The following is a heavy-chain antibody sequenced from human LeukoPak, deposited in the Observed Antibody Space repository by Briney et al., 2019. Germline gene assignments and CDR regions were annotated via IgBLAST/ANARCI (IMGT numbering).Heavy chain of an antibody. Sequence: PSETLSLTCAVYGGSFSDYYWRWLRQSPGKGLEWIGEINYSGDTNYNPSLKSRLIISIDKSKNQFSLKVSPVTDADTAVYYCARGRVGAAGHMEYWGQGISVTVSS. CDR3: ARGRVGAAGHMEY. D-gene: IGHD1-26*01. CDR1: GGSFSDYY. CDR2: INYSGDT. J-gene: IGHJ4*02. V-gene: IGHV4-34*01.